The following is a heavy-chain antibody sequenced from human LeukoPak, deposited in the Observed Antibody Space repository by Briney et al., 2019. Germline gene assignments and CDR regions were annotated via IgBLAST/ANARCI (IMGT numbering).Heavy chain of an antibody. CDR2: ISGSGKFP. CDR1: GFTFSSYA. J-gene: IGHJ4*02. CDR3: AKIANFYDSSGFYG. V-gene: IGHV3-23*01. Sequence: GGSLRLSCAASGFTFSSYAMSWVRQAPGKGLEWVSVISGSGKFPSYADSVKGRFTISRDNAKNTLYLQMNSLEAEDTAMYYCAKIANFYDSSGFYGWGQGTLVTVSS. D-gene: IGHD3-22*01.